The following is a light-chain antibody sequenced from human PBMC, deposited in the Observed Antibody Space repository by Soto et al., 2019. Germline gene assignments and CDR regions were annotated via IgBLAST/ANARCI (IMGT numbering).Light chain of an antibody. CDR1: QSVSSN. Sequence: EIVMTQSPATLSVSPGERATLSCRASQSVSSNLAWYQQKPGQALRLLIYGASTRATGIPDRFSGSGSGTEFTLTISSLQSEDFAVYYCQQYNNWYTFGQGTKLEIK. J-gene: IGKJ2*01. CDR3: QQYNNWYT. V-gene: IGKV3-15*01. CDR2: GAS.